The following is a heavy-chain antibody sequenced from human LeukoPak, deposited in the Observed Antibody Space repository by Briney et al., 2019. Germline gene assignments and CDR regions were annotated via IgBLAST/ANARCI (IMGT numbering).Heavy chain of an antibody. CDR1: GFTFSSYA. Sequence: GGSLRLSCAASGFTFSSYAMSWVRQAPGKGLEWVSAISGSGGSTYYADSVKGRFTISRDNSKNTLYLQMNSLRAEDTAVYYCANDQYYYDSSGYTDYWGQGTLVTVSS. CDR2: ISGSGGST. V-gene: IGHV3-23*01. CDR3: ANDQYYYDSSGYTDY. J-gene: IGHJ4*02. D-gene: IGHD3-22*01.